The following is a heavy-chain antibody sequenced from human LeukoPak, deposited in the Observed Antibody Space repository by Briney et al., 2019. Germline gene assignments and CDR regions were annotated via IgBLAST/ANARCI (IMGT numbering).Heavy chain of an antibody. V-gene: IGHV4-34*01. J-gene: IGHJ4*02. CDR2: INYSGST. D-gene: IGHD6-19*01. CDR1: GGSFSGYY. Sequence: SETLSLTCAVYGGSFSGYYWSWIRQPPGKGLEWIGEINYSGSTNYNPSLKSRVTISVDTSKNQFSLKLSSVTAADTAVYYCARSTSSGWLPEDYWGQGTLVTVFS. CDR3: ARSTSSGWLPEDY.